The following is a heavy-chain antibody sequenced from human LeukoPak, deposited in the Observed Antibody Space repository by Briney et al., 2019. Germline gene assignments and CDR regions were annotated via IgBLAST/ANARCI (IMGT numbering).Heavy chain of an antibody. CDR2: IYTSGST. Sequence: SETLSLTCTVSGGSISSGSYYWSWIRQPAGKGLEWIGRIYTSGSTNYNASLKSRVTISVDTSKNQFSLKLHSMTAADTAVYYCARGAPLDGYFDYWGQGTLVTVSS. D-gene: IGHD2-2*03. CDR3: ARGAPLDGYFDY. V-gene: IGHV4-61*02. CDR1: GGSISSGSYY. J-gene: IGHJ4*02.